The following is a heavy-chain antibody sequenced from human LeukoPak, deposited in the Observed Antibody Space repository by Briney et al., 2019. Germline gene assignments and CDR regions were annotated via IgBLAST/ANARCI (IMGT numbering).Heavy chain of an antibody. CDR3: ARAPEYGLYYFDY. J-gene: IGHJ4*02. Sequence: SETLSLTCNVSGASITSASHFWGWIRQPPGKGLEWIGTIYYSGITYYNPSLKSRVTISIDTSKNQFSLKLSSVTAADTAVYYCARAPEYGLYYFDYWGQGTLVTVSS. CDR1: GASITSASHF. D-gene: IGHD1-14*01. CDR2: IYYSGIT. V-gene: IGHV4-39*07.